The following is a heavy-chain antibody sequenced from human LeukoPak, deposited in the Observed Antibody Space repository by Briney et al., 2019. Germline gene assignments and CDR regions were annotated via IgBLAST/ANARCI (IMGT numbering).Heavy chain of an antibody. Sequence: GGSLRLSCAASGFTFSIYAMTWVRQAQGKGLEWLSSISGSGDFTSPADSVKGRFTISRDNSKNTVYLQMNSLRADDTAVYYCAKGQDSYGHPFDYWGQGTLVPVSS. CDR1: GFTFSIYA. CDR2: ISGSGDFT. D-gene: IGHD5-18*01. J-gene: IGHJ4*02. V-gene: IGHV3-23*01. CDR3: AKGQDSYGHPFDY.